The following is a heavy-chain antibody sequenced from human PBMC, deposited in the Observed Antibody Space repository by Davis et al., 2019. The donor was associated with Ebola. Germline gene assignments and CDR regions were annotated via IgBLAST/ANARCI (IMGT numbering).Heavy chain of an antibody. J-gene: IGHJ4*02. CDR3: ARAFDYDFWSGGGDFDY. V-gene: IGHV1-2*02. Sequence: ASVKVSCKASGYTFIGYYMHWVRQAPGQGLEWMGIINPSGGSTSYAQKFQGRVTMTRDTSISTAYMELSRLRSDDTAVYYSARAFDYDFWSGGGDFDYWGQGTLVTVSS. D-gene: IGHD3-3*01. CDR1: GYTFIGYY. CDR2: INPSGGST.